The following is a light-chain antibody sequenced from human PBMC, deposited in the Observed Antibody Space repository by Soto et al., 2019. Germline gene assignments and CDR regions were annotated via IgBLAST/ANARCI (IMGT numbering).Light chain of an antibody. CDR2: GAS. V-gene: IGKV3-15*01. Sequence: EIVMTQSPATLSVSPGERATLSCRASQSVSSNLAWYQQKPGQAPRLLIYGASTRATGIPAKFSGGGSGTEFTLTISSLQFEDFAIYYCQQYKNGWTFGQGTKVEFK. CDR1: QSVSSN. CDR3: QQYKNGWT. J-gene: IGKJ1*01.